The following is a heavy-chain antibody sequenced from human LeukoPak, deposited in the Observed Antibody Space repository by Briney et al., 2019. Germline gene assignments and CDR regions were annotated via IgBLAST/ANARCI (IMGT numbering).Heavy chain of an antibody. J-gene: IGHJ6*03. V-gene: IGHV1-46*01. CDR3: GVHSSPRGYYYYMDV. CDR2: INPSGGST. Sequence: ASVKVSCKASGYTFTSYAMNWVRQAPGQGLEWMGIINPSGGSTSYAQKFQGRVTMTRDTSTSTVYMELSSLRSEDTAVYYCGVHSSPRGYYYYMDVWGKGTTVTVSS. D-gene: IGHD6-13*01. CDR1: GYTFTSYA.